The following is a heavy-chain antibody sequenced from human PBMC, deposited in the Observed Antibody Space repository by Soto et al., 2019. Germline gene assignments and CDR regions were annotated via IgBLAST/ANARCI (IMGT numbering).Heavy chain of an antibody. J-gene: IGHJ6*03. Sequence: TSETLSLTCAFYGGSFSGYYWSLIRQPPGKGLEWIGEINHSGSTNYNPSLKSRVTISVDTSKNQFSLKLSSVTAADTAVYYCARGGPVYCTNGVCYPRYYYYYYMDVWGKGTTVTVSS. V-gene: IGHV4-34*01. CDR1: GGSFSGYY. CDR2: INHSGST. D-gene: IGHD2-8*01. CDR3: ARGGPVYCTNGVCYPRYYYYYYMDV.